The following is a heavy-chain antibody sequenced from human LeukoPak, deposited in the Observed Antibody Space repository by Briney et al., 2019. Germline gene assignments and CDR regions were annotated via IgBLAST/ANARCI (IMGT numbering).Heavy chain of an antibody. V-gene: IGHV5-51*01. Sequence: GESLKISCKGSGYSFTSYWIGWVRQMPGKGLEWMGIIYPGDSDTRYSPSIQGQVTISADKSISTAYLQWSSLRASDTAMYYCARLTNDFWSGYGAFDIWGQGTMVTVSS. CDR2: IYPGDSDT. CDR1: GYSFTSYW. CDR3: ARLTNDFWSGYGAFDI. J-gene: IGHJ3*02. D-gene: IGHD3-3*01.